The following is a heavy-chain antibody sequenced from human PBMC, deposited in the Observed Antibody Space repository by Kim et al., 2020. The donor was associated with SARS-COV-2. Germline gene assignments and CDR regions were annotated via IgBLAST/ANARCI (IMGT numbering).Heavy chain of an antibody. CDR3: ARDVLGDFERAFVI. CDR1: GFTFSSYS. V-gene: IGHV3-48*01. J-gene: IGHJ3*02. D-gene: IGHD3-9*01. CDR2: ISSSSSTI. Sequence: GGSLRLSCAASGFTFSSYSMNWVRQAPGKGLEWVSSISSSSSTIYYADSVKGRFTISRDNAKNSLYLQMNSLRGEDTAVYYCARDVLGDFERAFVIWGEGTRVTLSS.